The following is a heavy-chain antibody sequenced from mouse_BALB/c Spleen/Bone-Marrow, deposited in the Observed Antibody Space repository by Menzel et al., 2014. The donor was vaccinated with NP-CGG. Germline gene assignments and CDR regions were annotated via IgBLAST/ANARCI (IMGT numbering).Heavy chain of an antibody. Sequence: EVMLVESGGGLVQPGGSLRLSCATSGFTFSDFYMEWVRQPPGKRLEWIAASRNKANDYTTEYSASVKGRFIVSRDTSQSILYLQMNAMRAEDTAIYYCARDYYYGAMDYWGQGTSVTVSS. CDR1: GFTFSDFY. V-gene: IGHV7-1*02. D-gene: IGHD1-1*01. J-gene: IGHJ4*01. CDR2: SRNKANDYTT. CDR3: ARDYYYGAMDY.